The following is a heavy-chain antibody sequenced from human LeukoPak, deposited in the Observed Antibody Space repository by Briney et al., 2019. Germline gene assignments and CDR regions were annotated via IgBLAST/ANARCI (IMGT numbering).Heavy chain of an antibody. CDR2: IIPIFGTA. CDR1: GGTFSSYA. D-gene: IGHD3-10*01. Sequence: RASVKVSCKASGGTFSSYAISWVRQAPGQGLEWMGGIIPIFGTANYAQKFQGRVTITADKSTSTAYMELSSLRSDDTAVYYCARDWLTYYFGSGSYSSVYWGQGTLVTVSS. CDR3: ARDWLTYYFGSGSYSSVY. J-gene: IGHJ4*02. V-gene: IGHV1-69*06.